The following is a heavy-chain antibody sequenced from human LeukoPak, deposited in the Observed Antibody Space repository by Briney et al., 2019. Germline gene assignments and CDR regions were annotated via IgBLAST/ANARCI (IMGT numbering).Heavy chain of an antibody. Sequence: PGGSLRLSCAASGFSVSSYAMSWVRQAQVKGLEWVSAISGSGGSTYYADSVKGRFTISRDNSKNTLYLQMNSLRAEDTAVYYCAKVSNWNYVYFDYWGQGTLVTVSS. CDR2: ISGSGGST. CDR1: GFSVSSYA. CDR3: AKVSNWNYVYFDY. J-gene: IGHJ4*02. D-gene: IGHD1-7*01. V-gene: IGHV3-23*01.